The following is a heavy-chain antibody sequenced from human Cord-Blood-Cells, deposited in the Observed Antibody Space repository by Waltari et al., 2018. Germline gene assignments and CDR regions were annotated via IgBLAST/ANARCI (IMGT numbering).Heavy chain of an antibody. J-gene: IGHJ4*02. CDR2: FDPEEGET. Sequence: QVQLVPSGAEVKKPGASVKVSCKVSGYPLTELSMHWVRQAPGKGLEWMGGFDPEEGETTYAKKFQGRATMTEYTSTDTAYMERSSLRSEDTAVYYGATVAVMSGYYFDYWGQGTLVTVSS. CDR3: ATVAVMSGYYFDY. CDR1: GYPLTELS. D-gene: IGHD3-3*01. V-gene: IGHV1-24*01.